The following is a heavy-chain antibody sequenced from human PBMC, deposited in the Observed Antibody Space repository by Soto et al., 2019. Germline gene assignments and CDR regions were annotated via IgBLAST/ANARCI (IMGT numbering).Heavy chain of an antibody. CDR1: GGSISSSSYY. J-gene: IGHJ5*02. CDR3: ASQTIPGIAVAGGWFDP. V-gene: IGHV4-39*01. CDR2: IYYSGST. Sequence: QLQLQESGPGLVKPSETLSLTCTVSGGSISSSSYYWGWIRQPPGKGLEWIGSIYYSGSTYYNPSLKSRVTISVDTSKNQFSLKLSSVTAADTAVYYCASQTIPGIAVAGGWFDPWGQGTLVTVSS. D-gene: IGHD6-19*01.